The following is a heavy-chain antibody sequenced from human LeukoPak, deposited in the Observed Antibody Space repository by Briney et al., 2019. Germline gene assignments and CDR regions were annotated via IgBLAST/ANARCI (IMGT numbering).Heavy chain of an antibody. CDR3: ARGGRGYYYDNSGPGDY. J-gene: IGHJ4*02. CDR1: GGTFSSYA. Sequence: GSSVKVSCKASGGTFSSYAISWVRQAPGQGLEWMGRIIPIFGTANYAQKFQGRVTITTDESTSTAYMELSSLRSEDTAVYYCARGGRGYYYDNSGPGDYWGQGTLVTVSS. CDR2: IIPIFGTA. D-gene: IGHD3-22*01. V-gene: IGHV1-69*05.